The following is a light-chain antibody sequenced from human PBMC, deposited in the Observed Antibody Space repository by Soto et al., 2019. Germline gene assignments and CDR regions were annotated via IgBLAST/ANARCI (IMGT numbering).Light chain of an antibody. J-gene: IGKJ3*01. V-gene: IGKV3-20*01. CDR2: GAS. Sequence: EIVLTQSPGTLSLSPGERATLSCRASQSVTSYYLAWYQQRPGQAPRLLIYGASSRATGIPARFSGSGSGTDFTVTISRLEPEGFAEYYCQQYDSSPFTFGPGTKVDIK. CDR3: QQYDSSPFT. CDR1: QSVTSYY.